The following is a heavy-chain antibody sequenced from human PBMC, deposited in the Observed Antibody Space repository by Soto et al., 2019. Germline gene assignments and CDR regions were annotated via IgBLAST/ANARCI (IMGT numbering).Heavy chain of an antibody. CDR2: IIGSGSST. J-gene: IGHJ4*02. CDR1: GFTFSTYA. V-gene: IGHV3-23*01. Sequence: EVQLLESGGGLVQPGGSLRLSCAASGFTFSTYAMSWVRQAPGKGLEWVSPIIGSGSSTYYADSVRGRFTISRDNSRNTLYLQRNSLRTEDTAVYYCAKPDFWGQGTLGTVSS. CDR3: AKPDF.